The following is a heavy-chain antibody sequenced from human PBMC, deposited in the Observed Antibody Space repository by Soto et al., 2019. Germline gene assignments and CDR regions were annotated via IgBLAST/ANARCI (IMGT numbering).Heavy chain of an antibody. V-gene: IGHV3-30*18. CDR1: GFTFSSYG. D-gene: IGHD2-15*01. CDR2: ISYDGSNK. J-gene: IGHJ6*02. Sequence: QVQLVESGGGVVQPGRSLRLSCAASGFTFSSYGMHWVRQAPGKGLEWVAVISYDGSNKYYADSVKGRFTISRDNSKNTLYLQMNSLRAEDTAVYYCAKDLSKRYCSGGSCYRTTAGVDVWGQGTTVTVSS. CDR3: AKDLSKRYCSGGSCYRTTAGVDV.